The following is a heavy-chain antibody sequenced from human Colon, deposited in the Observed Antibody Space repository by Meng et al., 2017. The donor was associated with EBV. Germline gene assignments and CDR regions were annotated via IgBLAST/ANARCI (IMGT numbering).Heavy chain of an antibody. CDR1: GGSLSGYY. V-gene: IGHV4-34*01. D-gene: IGHD2-8*01. J-gene: IGHJ5*02. CDR2: INHSGTI. CDR3: ARGGGVIKGLVTWFDP. Sequence: QVRLQQWGSGLVQPSETLSLTCGVYGGSLSGYYWSWIRQTPGKGLEWIGEINHSGTINYNPSLRSRVTISVDRSNNQFSLRLSSVTAADTAVYYCARGGGVIKGLVTWFDPWGQGTLVTVSS.